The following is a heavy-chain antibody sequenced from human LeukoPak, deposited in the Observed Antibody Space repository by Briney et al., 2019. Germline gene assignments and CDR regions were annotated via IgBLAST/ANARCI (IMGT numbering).Heavy chain of an antibody. CDR3: ASLSSTDYYYYTDV. CDR2: ISSSSSYI. V-gene: IGHV3-21*01. D-gene: IGHD2-2*01. Sequence: KPGGSLRLSCAASGFTFSSYSMNWVRQAPGKGLEWVSSISSSSSYIYYADSVKGRFTISRDNAKNSLYLQMNSLRAEDTAVYYCASLSSTDYYYYTDVWGKGTTVTVSS. J-gene: IGHJ6*03. CDR1: GFTFSSYS.